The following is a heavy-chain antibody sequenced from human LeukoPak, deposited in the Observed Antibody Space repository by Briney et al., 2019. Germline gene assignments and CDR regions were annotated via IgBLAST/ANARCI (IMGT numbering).Heavy chain of an antibody. CDR1: GGSISSYY. D-gene: IGHD6-13*01. V-gene: IGHV4-59*08. Sequence: SETLSLTCTVSGGSISSYYWSWIRQPPGKGLEWIGYIYYSGSTNYNPSLKSRITISVDTSKNQFSLKLSSVTAADTAVYYCARAVLAAAGTYGVYYYYGMDVWGQGTTVTVSS. J-gene: IGHJ6*02. CDR3: ARAVLAAAGTYGVYYYYGMDV. CDR2: IYYSGST.